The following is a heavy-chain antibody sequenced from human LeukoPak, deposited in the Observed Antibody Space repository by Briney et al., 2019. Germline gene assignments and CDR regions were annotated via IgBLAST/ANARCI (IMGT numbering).Heavy chain of an antibody. Sequence: SETLSLTCTVSVGSVSSSRYYSGWIRHPPGEWMEWIGSIYYSGSTYYNPSLKSRVTISVDTSKNQFSLKLSSVTAADTAVYYCARQLERRPLDYWGQGTLVTVSS. J-gene: IGHJ4*02. CDR1: VGSVSSSRYY. D-gene: IGHD1-1*01. CDR2: IYYSGST. V-gene: IGHV4-39*01. CDR3: ARQLERRPLDY.